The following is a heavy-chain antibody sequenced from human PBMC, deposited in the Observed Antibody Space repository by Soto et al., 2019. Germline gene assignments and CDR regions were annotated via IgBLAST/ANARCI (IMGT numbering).Heavy chain of an antibody. J-gene: IGHJ4*02. Sequence: QVQLQESGPGLVKPSQTLSLTCTVSGGSISSGGYYWSWIRQHPGKGLEWIGYIYYSGSTYYNPSLKSRVTISVDTSKNQFSLKLSSVTAADKAVYYCARDARVVGSSWYGPFDYWGQGTLVTVSS. CDR1: GGSISSGGYY. D-gene: IGHD6-13*01. CDR3: ARDARVVGSSWYGPFDY. CDR2: IYYSGST. V-gene: IGHV4-31*03.